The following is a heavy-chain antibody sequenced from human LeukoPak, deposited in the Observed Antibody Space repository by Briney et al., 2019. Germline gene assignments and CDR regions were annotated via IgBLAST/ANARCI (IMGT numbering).Heavy chain of an antibody. D-gene: IGHD3-9*01. V-gene: IGHV3-7*03. CDR1: GFTFSSYW. J-gene: IGHJ4*02. Sequence: GGSLRLSRAASGFTFSSYWMSWVRQAPGKGLEWVANIKQDGSEKCYVDSVKGRFTISRDNAKNSLYLQMNSLRAEDTALYYCAKGVDILTGEKVLDYFDYWGQGTLVTVSS. CDR2: IKQDGSEK. CDR3: AKGVDILTGEKVLDYFDY.